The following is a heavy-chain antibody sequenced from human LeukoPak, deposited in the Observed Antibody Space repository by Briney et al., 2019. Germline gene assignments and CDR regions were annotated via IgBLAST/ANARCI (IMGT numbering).Heavy chain of an antibody. V-gene: IGHV4-59*01. D-gene: IGHD6-13*01. J-gene: IGHJ5*02. CDR3: ARGSSWYDGYWFDP. CDR2: IYYSGST. Sequence: SETLSLTCTVSGGSISSYYWSWIRQPPGKGLEWIGYIYYSGSTNYNPSLKSRVTISVDTSKNQFSLKLSSVTAADTTVYYCARGSSWYDGYWFDPWGQGTLVTVSS. CDR1: GGSISSYY.